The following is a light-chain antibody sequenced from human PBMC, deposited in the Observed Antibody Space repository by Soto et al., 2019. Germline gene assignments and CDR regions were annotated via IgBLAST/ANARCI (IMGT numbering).Light chain of an antibody. J-gene: IGKJ1*01. CDR1: QSISSRY. CDR2: AVS. Sequence: EIVLTQAPVTMALSPGERATRSCRASQSISSRYFAWYQQQPGQAPRLLMYAVSSRATGTPDSFSGSGSWTEYTLTIRRLGPQDFAVYHCKQYYSSPTXGQGTKVDIK. CDR3: KQYYSSPT. V-gene: IGKV3-20*01.